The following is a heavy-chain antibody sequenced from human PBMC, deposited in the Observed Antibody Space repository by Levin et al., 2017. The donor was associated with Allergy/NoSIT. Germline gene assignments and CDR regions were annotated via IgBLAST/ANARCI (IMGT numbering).Heavy chain of an antibody. CDR1: GYTFTSYG. V-gene: IGHV1-18*01. CDR2: ISAYNGNT. CDR3: ARARQAVRGVIIVEGIDY. D-gene: IGHD3-10*01. Sequence: ASVKVSCKASGYTFTSYGISWVRQAPGQGLEWMGWISAYNGNTNYAQKLQGRVTMTTDTSTSTAYMELRSLRSDDTAVYYCARARQAVRGVIIVEGIDYWGQGTLVTVSS. J-gene: IGHJ4*02.